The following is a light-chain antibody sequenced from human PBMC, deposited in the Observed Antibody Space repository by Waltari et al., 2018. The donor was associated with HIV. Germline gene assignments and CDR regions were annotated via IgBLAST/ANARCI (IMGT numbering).Light chain of an antibody. Sequence: DIVMTQSPDSLALSLGERATINCKSSQSVLYSSNNNNYLAWYQQKPGQPPTLLIYWASARESGVPDRFSGSGSGTDFTLTISSLQAEDVAVYYCQQYYTTPLTFGGGTKVEIK. CDR1: QSVLYSSNNNNY. CDR2: WAS. V-gene: IGKV4-1*01. CDR3: QQYYTTPLT. J-gene: IGKJ4*01.